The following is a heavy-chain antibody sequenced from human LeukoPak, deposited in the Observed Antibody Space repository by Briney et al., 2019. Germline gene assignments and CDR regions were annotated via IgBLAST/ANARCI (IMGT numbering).Heavy chain of an antibody. V-gene: IGHV3-21*01. J-gene: IGHJ5*02. CDR1: GFTLSNYD. D-gene: IGHD2-2*01. Sequence: PGGSLRLSCAASGFTLSNYDMNWVRQAPGKGLEWVSSISTSSRYIYYKDSVRGRFTISRDDAKNSLYLEMNSLRAEDTAVYYCARADCSSSTCYLRRGWFDPWVQGTLVTVSS. CDR2: ISTSSRYI. CDR3: ARADCSSSTCYLRRGWFDP.